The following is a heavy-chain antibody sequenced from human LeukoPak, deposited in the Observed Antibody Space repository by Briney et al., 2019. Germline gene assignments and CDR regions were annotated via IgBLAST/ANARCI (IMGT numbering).Heavy chain of an antibody. J-gene: IGHJ4*02. CDR3: ARDGDYYEDPEWGPFDY. CDR2: INTNTGNP. D-gene: IGHD3-22*01. Sequence: ASVKVSCKASGYTFTSYAMNWVRQAPGQGLEWMGWINTNTGNPTYAQGFTGRFVFSLDTSVSTAYLQISSLKAEDTAVYYCARDGDYYEDPEWGPFDYWGQGTLVTVSS. V-gene: IGHV7-4-1*02. CDR1: GYTFTSYA.